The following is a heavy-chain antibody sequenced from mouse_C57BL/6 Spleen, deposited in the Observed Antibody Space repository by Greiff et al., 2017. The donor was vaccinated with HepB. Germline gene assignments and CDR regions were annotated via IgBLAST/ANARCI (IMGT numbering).Heavy chain of an antibody. D-gene: IGHD2-4*01. CDR1: GYTFTSYW. J-gene: IGHJ4*01. V-gene: IGHV1-74*01. CDR2: IHPSDSDT. Sequence: QVQLQKPGAELVKPGASVKVSCKASGYTFTSYWMHWVKQRPGQGLEWIGRIHPSDSDTNYNQKFKGKATLTVDKSSSTAYMQLSSLTSEDSAVYYCAMIYYDYLYAMDYWGQGTSVTVSS. CDR3: AMIYYDYLYAMDY.